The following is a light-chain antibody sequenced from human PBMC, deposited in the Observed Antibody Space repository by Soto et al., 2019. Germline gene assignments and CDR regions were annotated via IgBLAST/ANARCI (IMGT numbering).Light chain of an antibody. CDR2: DTS. J-gene: IGKJ4*01. CDR3: QQRFKLLLT. CDR1: QSVKSY. V-gene: IGKV3-11*01. Sequence: EIVMTQSPATLSLSPGERAILSCRASQSVKSYLAWYQQKPGQAPRLLIYDTSNRATGIPARFSGSGSGTDFTLTINSLEPEDLAVYYCQQRFKLLLTFGGGTKVEIK.